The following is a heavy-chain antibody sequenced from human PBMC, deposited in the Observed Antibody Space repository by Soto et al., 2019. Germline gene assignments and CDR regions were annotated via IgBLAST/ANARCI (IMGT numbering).Heavy chain of an antibody. D-gene: IGHD3-10*01. CDR1: TYTLTELP. Sequence: ASVKVSCKVSTYTLTELPVHWVRQAPGKGLQWVGGFTPEDGETIYAPRFQGRLTISVDRSKNQLSLKLSSVTAADTAVYYCARDHGSGSSVNWGQGTLVTSPQ. J-gene: IGHJ4*02. CDR3: ARDHGSGSSVN. V-gene: IGHV1-24*01. CDR2: FTPEDGET.